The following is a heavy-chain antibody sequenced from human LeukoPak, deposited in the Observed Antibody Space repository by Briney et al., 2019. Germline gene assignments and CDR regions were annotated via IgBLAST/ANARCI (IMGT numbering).Heavy chain of an antibody. CDR1: GYTFTGYY. J-gene: IGHJ6*02. Sequence: ASVNVSCKASGYTFTGYYMHWVRQAPGQGLEWRGWINPNSGGTDYAQKFQGRVTMTRDTSISTAYMELSRLRSDDTAVYYCAREGPDGTTSPSYYYYGMDVWGQGTTVTASS. CDR3: AREGPDGTTSPSYYYYGMDV. D-gene: IGHD1-7*01. CDR2: INPNSGGT. V-gene: IGHV1-2*02.